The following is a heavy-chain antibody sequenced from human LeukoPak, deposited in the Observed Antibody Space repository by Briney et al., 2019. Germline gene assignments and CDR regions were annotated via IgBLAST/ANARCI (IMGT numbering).Heavy chain of an antibody. D-gene: IGHD6-19*01. Sequence: PSETLSLTCTVSGYSISTGYYWDWIRQPPGKGLEWIGTFYHGGSTYYNSSLKSRVTISVDTSKNQFSLKLTSVTAADTAVYYCARAWGSSGPGDYWGQGTLVTVSS. V-gene: IGHV4-38-2*02. CDR3: ARAWGSSGPGDY. J-gene: IGHJ4*02. CDR1: GYSISTGYY. CDR2: FYHGGST.